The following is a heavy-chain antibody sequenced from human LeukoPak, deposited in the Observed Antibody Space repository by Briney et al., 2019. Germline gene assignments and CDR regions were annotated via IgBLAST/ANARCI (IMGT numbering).Heavy chain of an antibody. CDR2: ISSSGSTI. V-gene: IGHV3-48*03. CDR1: GFTFSSYE. Sequence: PGGSLRLSCAASGFTFSSYEMNWVRQAPGKGLEWASYISSSGSTIYYADSVKGRFTISRDNAKNSLYLQMNSLRAEDTAVYYCAREWNRGFDYWGQGTLVTVSS. J-gene: IGHJ4*02. CDR3: AREWNRGFDY. D-gene: IGHD1-1*01.